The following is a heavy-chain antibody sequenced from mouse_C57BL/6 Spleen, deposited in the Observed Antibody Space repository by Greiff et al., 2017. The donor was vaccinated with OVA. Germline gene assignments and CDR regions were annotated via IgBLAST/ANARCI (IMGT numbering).Heavy chain of an antibody. CDR3: SYSNYEACFDY. J-gene: IGHJ2*01. D-gene: IGHD2-5*01. Sequence: QVQLQQSGAELVKPGASVKLSCKASGYTFTSYWMHWVKQRPGQGLEWIGMIHPNSGSTNYNEKFKSKATLTVDESSSTAYMQLSSLTSEDSAVYYCSYSNYEACFDYWGQGTTLTVSS. CDR2: IHPNSGST. V-gene: IGHV1-64*01. CDR1: GYTFTSYW.